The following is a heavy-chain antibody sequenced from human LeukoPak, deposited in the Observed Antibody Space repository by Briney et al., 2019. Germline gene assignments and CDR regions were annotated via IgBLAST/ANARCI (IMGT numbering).Heavy chain of an antibody. D-gene: IGHD3-16*02. Sequence: GESLRISCKGSGYSFTSYWISWVRQMPGKGLEWMGRIDPSDSYTNYSPSFQGHVTISADKSISTAYLQWSSLKASDTAMYYCARLYYDYVWGSYRPNWFDPWGQGTLVTVSS. CDR2: IDPSDSYT. CDR3: ARLYYDYVWGSYRPNWFDP. J-gene: IGHJ5*02. CDR1: GYSFTSYW. V-gene: IGHV5-10-1*01.